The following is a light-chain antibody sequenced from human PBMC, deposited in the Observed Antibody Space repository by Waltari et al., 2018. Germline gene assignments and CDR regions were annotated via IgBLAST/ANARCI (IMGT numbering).Light chain of an antibody. Sequence: SYELTQAPSVTVSPGQTARIACSGDALADQYAYWYQQRPGRAPVAVIYKDTKGPSGIPERFSASSSGTTVTLTISGVQAEDESDYYCQSADSTGSDVIFGGGTKLTVL. V-gene: IGLV3-25*03. J-gene: IGLJ2*01. CDR3: QSADSTGSDVI. CDR2: KDT. CDR1: ALADQY.